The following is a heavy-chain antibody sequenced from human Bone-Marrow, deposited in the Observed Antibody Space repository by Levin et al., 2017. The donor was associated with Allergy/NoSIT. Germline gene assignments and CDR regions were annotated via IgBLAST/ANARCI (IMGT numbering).Heavy chain of an antibody. Sequence: GGSLRLSCTASGFTFNNYLMYWVRQAPGKGLESVSEVSGGGGTTYYAAFVKGRFSVSRDNSKNTMYLQMDSLTVDDTAIAYCARRGGPDGVEYFDYWGQGTLVTVSS. D-gene: IGHD3-16*01. CDR1: GFTFNNYL. CDR2: VSGGGGTT. CDR3: ARRGGPDGVEYFDY. V-gene: IGHV3-23*01. J-gene: IGHJ4*02.